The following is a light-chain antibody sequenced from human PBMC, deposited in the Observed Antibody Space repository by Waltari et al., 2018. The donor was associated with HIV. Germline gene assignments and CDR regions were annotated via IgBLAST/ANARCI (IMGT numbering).Light chain of an antibody. CDR2: WAF. V-gene: IGKV4-1*01. J-gene: IGKJ1*01. CDR3: QQYHTTPQT. CDR1: QSVLASSNVKYE. Sequence: DIVMTQSPDSLAVSLGERATINCKSSQSVLASSNVKYELAWYQQKPGLPPKLLIYWAFGRQGGVPDRFSGSGSGTEFTLTISRLQPEDVAVYYCQQYHTTPQTFGQGTKVEI.